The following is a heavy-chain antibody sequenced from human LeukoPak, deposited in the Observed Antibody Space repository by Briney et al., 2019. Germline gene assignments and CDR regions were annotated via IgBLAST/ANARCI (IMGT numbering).Heavy chain of an antibody. CDR3: ARDRGESSGLYYFDY. J-gene: IGHJ4*02. CDR1: GFTFGDYY. CDR2: ISSGGSAI. V-gene: IGHV3-11*04. Sequence: GGSLRLSCAASGFTFGDYYMSWIRQAPGKGLEWVSYISSGGSAIYYADSVKGRFTISRDNAKNSLYLQMNSLRAEDTAVYYCARDRGESSGLYYFDYWGQGTLVTVSS. D-gene: IGHD6-19*01.